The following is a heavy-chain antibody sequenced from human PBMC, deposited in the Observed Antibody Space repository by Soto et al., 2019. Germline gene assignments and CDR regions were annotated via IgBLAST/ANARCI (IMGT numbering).Heavy chain of an antibody. J-gene: IGHJ4*02. Sequence: EVQLLESGGGLVQPGGSLRLSCAASGFTFSSYAMSWVRQAPGKGLEWASAISGSGGSTYYADSVKGRFTISRDNSKNTLYLQMNSLRAEDTAVYYCAVSGEYQLLGIDYWGQGTLVTVSS. V-gene: IGHV3-23*01. CDR1: GFTFSSYA. CDR2: ISGSGGST. D-gene: IGHD2-2*01. CDR3: AVSGEYQLLGIDY.